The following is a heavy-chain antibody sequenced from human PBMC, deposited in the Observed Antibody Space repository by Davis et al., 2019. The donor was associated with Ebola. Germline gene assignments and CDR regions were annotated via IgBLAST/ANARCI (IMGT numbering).Heavy chain of an antibody. V-gene: IGHV3-30*03. J-gene: IGHJ4*02. Sequence: GGSLRLSCAASGFTFSTYGMHWVRQAPGKGLEWVAVISYDGSHKYSADSVRGRFTISRDNSKNTLYLQMNSLRAEDTAVYYCARDEGSGWWTFDYWGQGTLVTVSS. D-gene: IGHD6-19*01. CDR2: ISYDGSHK. CDR3: ARDEGSGWWTFDY. CDR1: GFTFSTYG.